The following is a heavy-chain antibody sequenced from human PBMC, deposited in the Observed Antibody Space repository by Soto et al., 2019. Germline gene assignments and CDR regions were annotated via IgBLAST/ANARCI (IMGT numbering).Heavy chain of an antibody. V-gene: IGHV3-23*01. CDR1: GFPFSSYV. D-gene: IGHD4-4*01. CDR3: AKDSNKYSSSLRGRYFDY. J-gene: IGHJ4*02. Sequence: GCLLLACTASGFPFSSYVMSWVRQAPGKGLEWVSGISGGGSNTFYADYVKGRFTISRDNSKNTLLLQMNSLGAEDTAVYYCAKDSNKYSSSLRGRYFDYWGQGIGVTVSS. CDR2: ISGGGSNT.